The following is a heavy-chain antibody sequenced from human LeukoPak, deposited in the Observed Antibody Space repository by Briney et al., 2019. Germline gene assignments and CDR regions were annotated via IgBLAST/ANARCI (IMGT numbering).Heavy chain of an antibody. Sequence: PGGTLRLSCAASGFTFNIYAMNWIRQAPGKGLDWVSRLTGSGRDTYYTDSVKGRFTISRDNSKNTLYLQMTSLSPDDTAVYYCAKIAATDPIDFWGQGTLVTVSS. CDR1: GFTFNIYA. V-gene: IGHV3-23*01. D-gene: IGHD6-13*01. J-gene: IGHJ4*02. CDR3: AKIAATDPIDF. CDR2: LTGSGRDT.